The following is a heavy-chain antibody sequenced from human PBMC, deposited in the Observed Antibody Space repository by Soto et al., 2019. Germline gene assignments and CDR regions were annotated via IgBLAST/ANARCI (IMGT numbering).Heavy chain of an antibody. CDR3: ASSITMVRAEFRI. D-gene: IGHD3-10*01. Sequence: ASVKVSCKASGYTFTSYGMHWVRQAPGQRLEWMGWINAGNGNTKYSQKLQGRVTITRDTSASTAYMELSSLRSEDTAVYYCASSITMVRAEFRIWGQGTLVTVSS. J-gene: IGHJ4*02. CDR1: GYTFTSYG. CDR2: INAGNGNT. V-gene: IGHV1-3*01.